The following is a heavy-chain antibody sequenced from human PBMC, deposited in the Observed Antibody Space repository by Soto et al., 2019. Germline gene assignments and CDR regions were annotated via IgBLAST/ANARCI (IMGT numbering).Heavy chain of an antibody. Sequence: SETPSLTCAVYGGSFSGYQWTWIRQTPGKGLEWIGEINDSGNINYNPSLKSRVTILVDTAKKQISLKLSSVTAADTAVYYCARGLILWFGELSRRGGYYYYMDVWGKGATVTVSS. CDR2: INDSGNI. J-gene: IGHJ6*03. CDR3: ARGLILWFGELSRRGGYYYYMDV. D-gene: IGHD3-10*01. CDR1: GGSFSGYQ. V-gene: IGHV4-34*01.